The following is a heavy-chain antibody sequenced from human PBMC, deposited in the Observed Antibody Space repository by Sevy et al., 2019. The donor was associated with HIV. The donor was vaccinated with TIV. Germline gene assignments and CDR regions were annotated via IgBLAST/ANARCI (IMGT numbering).Heavy chain of an antibody. D-gene: IGHD3-16*01. CDR3: ATSGGVTDYGMDV. Sequence: GGSLRLSCEASGFTFSSYEMNWVRQASGKGLEWVSYISSSGSTISYADSVKGRFTISRDNAKNSLYLQMNSLRAEDTAVYYCATSGGVTDYGMDVWGQGTTVTVSS. CDR2: ISSSGSTI. V-gene: IGHV3-48*03. J-gene: IGHJ6*02. CDR1: GFTFSSYE.